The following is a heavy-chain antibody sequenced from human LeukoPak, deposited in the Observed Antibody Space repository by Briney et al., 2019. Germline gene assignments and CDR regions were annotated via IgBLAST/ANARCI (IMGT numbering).Heavy chain of an antibody. D-gene: IGHD6-13*01. Sequence: PSETLSLTCTVSGGSTTSYHWSWVRQPAGKGLEWIGRMQTSGRIDYNLSLKSRLTMSVDRSKNQLSLKLTSVSAADTAVYYCARGHSDSWSVFDYWGQGTLVTISS. V-gene: IGHV4-4*07. CDR1: GGSTTSYH. J-gene: IGHJ4*02. CDR2: MQTSGRI. CDR3: ARGHSDSWSVFDY.